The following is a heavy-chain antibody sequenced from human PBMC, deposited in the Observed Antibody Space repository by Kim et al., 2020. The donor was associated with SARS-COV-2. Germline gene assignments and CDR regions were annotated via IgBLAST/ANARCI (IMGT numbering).Heavy chain of an antibody. J-gene: IGHJ6*03. CDR1: GFTFGDYA. D-gene: IGHD3-3*01. V-gene: IGHV3-49*04. Sequence: GGSLRLSCTASGFTFGDYAMSWVRQAPGKGLEWVGFIRSKAYGGTTEYAASVKGRFTISRDDSKSIAYLQMNSLKTEDTAVYYCTRDEQQYDFWSGYFDYYYYCMDVGGKGTTDTVS. CDR2: IRSKAYGGTT. CDR3: TRDEQQYDFWSGYFDYYYYCMDV.